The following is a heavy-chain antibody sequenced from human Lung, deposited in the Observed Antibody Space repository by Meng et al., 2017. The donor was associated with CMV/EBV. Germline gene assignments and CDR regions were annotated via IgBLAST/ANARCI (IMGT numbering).Heavy chain of an antibody. CDR1: GYTFTGYY. CDR2: INPNSGRT. V-gene: IGHV1-2*02. D-gene: IGHD2-2*01. J-gene: IGHJ5*02. Sequence: ASVKVSXKASGYTFTGYYMHWVRQAPGQGLEWMGWINPNSGRTNYAQKFQGRVTMTRDTSISTAYLELSRLRSDDTAVYYCARVDCSSTSCYLLDGWFDPWRQGXLVTVSS. CDR3: ARVDCSSTSCYLLDGWFDP.